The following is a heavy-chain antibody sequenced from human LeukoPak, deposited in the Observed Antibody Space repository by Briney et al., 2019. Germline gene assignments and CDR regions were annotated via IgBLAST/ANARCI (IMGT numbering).Heavy chain of an antibody. D-gene: IGHD3-22*01. CDR2: ISGSGGST. V-gene: IGHV3-23*01. CDR1: GIAFSSSY. J-gene: IGHJ4*02. CDR3: AKDGSPDYYDSSGYYCDY. Sequence: PGGSLRLSCEVSGIAFSSSYMSWVRQAPGKGLEWVSAISGSGGSTYYADSVKGRFTISRDNSKNTLYLQMNSLRAEDTAVYYCAKDGSPDYYDSSGYYCDYWGQGTLVTVSS.